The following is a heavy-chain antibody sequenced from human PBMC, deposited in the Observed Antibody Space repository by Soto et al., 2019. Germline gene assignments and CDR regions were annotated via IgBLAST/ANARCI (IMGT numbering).Heavy chain of an antibody. V-gene: IGHV1-18*04. Sequence: SVKVSFKASCYTFTSYGISWGRQAPGQGLEWMGWISAYNGNTNYAQKLQGRVTMTTDTSTSKAYMELRSLRSDDTAVYYCARVEHRSGWYLYWGQGTPVTVSS. D-gene: IGHD6-19*01. J-gene: IGHJ4*02. CDR1: CYTFTSYG. CDR2: ISAYNGNT. CDR3: ARVEHRSGWYLY.